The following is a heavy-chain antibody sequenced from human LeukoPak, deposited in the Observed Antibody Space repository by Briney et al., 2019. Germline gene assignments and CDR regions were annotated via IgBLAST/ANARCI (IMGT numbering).Heavy chain of an antibody. Sequence: GGSLRLSCAASGFTFSSYGMHWVRQAPGKGLEWVAFIRYDGSNKYYADSVKGRFTISRDNSKNTLYLQMNSLRAEDTAVYYCAKASSGYDEYIWFDPWGQGTLVTVSS. CDR3: AKASSGYDEYIWFDP. V-gene: IGHV3-30*02. CDR1: GFTFSSYG. CDR2: IRYDGSNK. J-gene: IGHJ5*02. D-gene: IGHD5-12*01.